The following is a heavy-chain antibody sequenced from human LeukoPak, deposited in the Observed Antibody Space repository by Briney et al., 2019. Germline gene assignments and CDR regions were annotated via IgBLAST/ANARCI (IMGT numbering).Heavy chain of an antibody. D-gene: IGHD2-8*02. CDR1: GFIFSLYL. V-gene: IGHV3-7*01. CDR2: IKQEGSEK. CDR3: ARLRFVAASGVSPFDY. Sequence: GGSLRLSCAASGFIFSLYLMSWVRQAPGKGLEWVASIKQEGSEKYYVDSVKGRFTISGDNAKNSLYLQLHSLRAEDTAVYYCARLRFVAASGVSPFDYWGQGTLVTVSS. J-gene: IGHJ4*02.